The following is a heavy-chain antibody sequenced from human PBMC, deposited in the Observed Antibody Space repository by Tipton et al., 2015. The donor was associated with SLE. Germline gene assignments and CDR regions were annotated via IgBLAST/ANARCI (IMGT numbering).Heavy chain of an antibody. CDR1: GYTFTGYY. V-gene: IGHV1-18*04. CDR3: ARECSGTGCLDY. Sequence: QVQLVQSGAEVMKPGASVKVSCKASGYTFTGYYMHWVRQAPGQGLEWMGWISAYNGNTNYAQKLQGRVTMTTDTSTSTAYMELRSLRSDDTAMYYCARECSGTGCLDYWGQGTLVTVSS. J-gene: IGHJ4*02. D-gene: IGHD3-10*02. CDR2: ISAYNGNT.